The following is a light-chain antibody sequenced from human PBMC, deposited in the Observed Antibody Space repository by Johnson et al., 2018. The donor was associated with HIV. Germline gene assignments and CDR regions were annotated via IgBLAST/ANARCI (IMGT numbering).Light chain of an antibody. CDR2: EHN. Sequence: QSVLTQPPSVSAAPGQKVTISCSGSSSSIGNNYVSWYQQLPGTAPKLLIYEHNKRPPGIPDRFSGSKSGTSHTLGITRLQHGAEADYYCGTWAGSLRAGFFGTGTKVTVL. J-gene: IGLJ1*01. V-gene: IGLV1-51*02. CDR3: GTWAGSLRAGF. CDR1: SSSIGNNY.